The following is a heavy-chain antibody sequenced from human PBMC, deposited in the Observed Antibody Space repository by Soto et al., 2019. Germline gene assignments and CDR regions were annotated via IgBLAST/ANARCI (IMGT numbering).Heavy chain of an antibody. CDR2: IRSKTNTYAT. Sequence: GGSLRLSCAASGFIFSGSAVHWVRQASGKGLEWVGRIRSKTNTYATAYAASVKGRFTISRDDSKNTAYLQMNSLKTEDTAVYYCATRYCSRTSCFSLRFDYWGQGTLVTVSS. J-gene: IGHJ4*01. CDR3: ATRYCSRTSCFSLRFDY. D-gene: IGHD2-2*01. V-gene: IGHV3-73*01. CDR1: GFIFSGSA.